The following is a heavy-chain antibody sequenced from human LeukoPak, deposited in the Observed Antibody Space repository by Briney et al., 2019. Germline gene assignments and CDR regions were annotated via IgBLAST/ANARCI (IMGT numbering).Heavy chain of an antibody. D-gene: IGHD2-15*01. CDR2: LSGSGDRT. CDR3: AKALPDGGSLDH. Sequence: GGSLRLSCAASGFTFSNYAMSWVRQAPGKGLEWVSALSGSGDRTYYADSVQGRFTISRDNSKNTLYLQMSSLRAEDTAVYFCAKALPDGGSLDHWGQGTPVTVSS. CDR1: GFTFSNYA. V-gene: IGHV3-23*01. J-gene: IGHJ4*02.